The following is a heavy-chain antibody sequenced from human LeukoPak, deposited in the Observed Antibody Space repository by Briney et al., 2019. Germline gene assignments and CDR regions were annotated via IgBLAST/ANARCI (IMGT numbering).Heavy chain of an antibody. D-gene: IGHD5-18*01. CDR2: IYTSGST. CDR3: ARRRRDTAIVTRYFDL. V-gene: IGHV4-61*02. J-gene: IGHJ2*01. Sequence: SQTLSLTCTVSAGSISSGSYYWSWIRQPAGKGLEWIGRIYTSGSTNYNPSLKSRVTISVDTSKNQFSLKLTTVTAADTAVYYCARRRRDTAIVTRYFDLWGRGTLVTVSS. CDR1: AGSISSGSYY.